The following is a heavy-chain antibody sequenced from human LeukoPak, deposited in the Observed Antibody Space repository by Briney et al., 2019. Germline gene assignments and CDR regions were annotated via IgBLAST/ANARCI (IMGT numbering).Heavy chain of an antibody. CDR2: INHSGTT. CDR3: ARGRCGDDCYPNWFDP. J-gene: IGHJ5*02. CDR1: GESFGGFY. D-gene: IGHD2-21*02. V-gene: IGHV4-34*01. Sequence: SETLSLTCAVYGESFGGFYWSWIRQPLGKGLEWIGEINHSGTTNYNPSLKSRVIISVDTSKNQFSLKLSSVTAADTAVYYCARGRCGDDCYPNWFDPWGQGTLVTVSS.